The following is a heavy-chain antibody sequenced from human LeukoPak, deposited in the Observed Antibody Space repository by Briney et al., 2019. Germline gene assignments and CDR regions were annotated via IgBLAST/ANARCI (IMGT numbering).Heavy chain of an antibody. CDR1: GYTFTSYD. CDR3: AGLGWFGELSH. D-gene: IGHD3-10*01. J-gene: IGHJ4*02. CDR2: MNPSSGNT. V-gene: IGHV1-8*03. Sequence: ASVKVSCKASGYTFTSYDINWVRQATGQGLEWMGWMNPSSGNTGYAQKFQGRVTITRDTSINTAYMELSSLRSEDTAVYYCAGLGWFGELSHWGQGTLVTVSS.